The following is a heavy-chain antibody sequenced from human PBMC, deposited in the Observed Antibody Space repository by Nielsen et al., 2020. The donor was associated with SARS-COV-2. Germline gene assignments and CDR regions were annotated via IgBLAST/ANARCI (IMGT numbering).Heavy chain of an antibody. J-gene: IGHJ3*02. CDR2: IGANSAST. Sequence: GGSLRLSCVASGFTFSSYAMSWVRQAPGRGLEWVSAIGANSASTYYADSVKGRFTITRDNSKDTVFLQMNSLRADDTAVYYCAKDRREVAGAGSFDIWGQGTMVTVSS. CDR3: AKDRREVAGAGSFDI. V-gene: IGHV3-23*01. CDR1: GFTFSSYA. D-gene: IGHD6-19*01.